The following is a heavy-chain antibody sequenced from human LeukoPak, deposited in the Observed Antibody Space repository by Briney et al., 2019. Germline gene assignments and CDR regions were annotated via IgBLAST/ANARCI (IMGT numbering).Heavy chain of an antibody. CDR2: IYYSGST. J-gene: IGHJ4*02. Sequence: SETLSLTCTVSGGSISSYYWSWIRQPPGKGLEWIGYIYYSGSTNYNPSLKSRVTISVDTSKNQFSLKLSSVTAADTAVYYCARVTVYGSGSFPDYWGQGTLVTVSS. D-gene: IGHD3-10*01. V-gene: IGHV4-59*08. CDR1: GGSISSYY. CDR3: ARVTVYGSGSFPDY.